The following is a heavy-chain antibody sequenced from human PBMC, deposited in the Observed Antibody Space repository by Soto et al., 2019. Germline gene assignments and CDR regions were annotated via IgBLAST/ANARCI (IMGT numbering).Heavy chain of an antibody. V-gene: IGHV1-24*01. J-gene: IGHJ4*02. Sequence: ASVKVSCKVSGYTLTELSMHWVRQAPGKGLEWMGGFDPEDGETIYAQKFQGRVTMTRDTSTSTVYMELSSLRSEDTAVYYCARGIVATTYYFDYWGQGTLVTVSS. D-gene: IGHD5-12*01. CDR3: ARGIVATTYYFDY. CDR2: FDPEDGET. CDR1: GYTLTELS.